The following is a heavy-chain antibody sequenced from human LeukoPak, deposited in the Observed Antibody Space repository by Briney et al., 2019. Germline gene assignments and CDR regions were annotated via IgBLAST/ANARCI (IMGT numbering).Heavy chain of an antibody. Sequence: GGSLRLSCAASGFTFSNYWMTWVRQAPGKGLEWVAYIKEDEGEKYYVDAVKGRFTISRDNAKNSLFLQMNSLRAEDTAVYYCARGVYAFDIWGQGTMVTVSS. CDR3: ARGVYAFDI. CDR1: GFTFSNYW. V-gene: IGHV3-7*01. D-gene: IGHD2-8*01. J-gene: IGHJ3*02. CDR2: IKEDEGEK.